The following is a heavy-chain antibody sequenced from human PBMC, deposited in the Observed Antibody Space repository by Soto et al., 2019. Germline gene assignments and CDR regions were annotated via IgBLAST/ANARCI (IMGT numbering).Heavy chain of an antibody. J-gene: IGHJ6*04. Sequence: GGSLRLSCAASGFTFSSYAMSWVRQAPGKGLEWVSAISGSGGSTYYADSVKGRFTISRDNSKNTLYLQMNSLRAEDTAVYYCAKDFWFGEPHRAYSSGRDVWCKGHTLTVSS. D-gene: IGHD3-10*01. CDR3: AKDFWFGEPHRAYSSGRDV. CDR1: GFTFSSYA. V-gene: IGHV3-23*01. CDR2: ISGSGGST.